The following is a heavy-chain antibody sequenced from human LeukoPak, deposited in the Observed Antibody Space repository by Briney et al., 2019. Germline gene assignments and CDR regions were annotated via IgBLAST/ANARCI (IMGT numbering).Heavy chain of an antibody. J-gene: IGHJ4*02. CDR1: GFTFSRFA. CDR2: ISGSGGTT. CDR3: AKDLPDYGDYIEGY. Sequence: GGFLRLSCAASGFTFSRFAMSWVRQAPGKGLEWVSTISGSGGTTNYADSVKGRFTFSRDNSKNTLYLQMNSLRAEDTAVYYCAKDLPDYGDYIEGYWGQGTLVTVSS. D-gene: IGHD4-17*01. V-gene: IGHV3-23*01.